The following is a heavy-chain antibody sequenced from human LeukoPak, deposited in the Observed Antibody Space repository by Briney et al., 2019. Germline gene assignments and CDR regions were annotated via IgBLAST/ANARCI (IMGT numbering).Heavy chain of an antibody. Sequence: GGSLRLSCAASGFTFSSYSMNWVRQAPGKGLEWVSGINWNGGSTGYADSVKGRFTISRDNAKNSLYLQMNSLRAEDTALYYCAINYYYDSSGYYKYWGQGTLVTVSS. CDR3: AINYYYDSSGYYKY. D-gene: IGHD3-22*01. CDR1: GFTFSSYS. J-gene: IGHJ4*02. V-gene: IGHV3-20*04. CDR2: INWNGGST.